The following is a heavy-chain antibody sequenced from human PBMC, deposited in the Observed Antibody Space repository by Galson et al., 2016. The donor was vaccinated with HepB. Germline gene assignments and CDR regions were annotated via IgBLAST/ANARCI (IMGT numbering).Heavy chain of an antibody. CDR2: INPSGGGT. Sequence: SVKVSCKASGYPFTNYYMHWVRQAPGHGLEWMGIINPSGGGTNYAQKFQGRVSMTRDRSTSTVYMELSSLRSEDTAVYYCARLGSSADYWGQGTLVTVSS. CDR3: ARLGSSADY. CDR1: GYPFTNYY. J-gene: IGHJ4*02. D-gene: IGHD6-6*01. V-gene: IGHV1-46*01.